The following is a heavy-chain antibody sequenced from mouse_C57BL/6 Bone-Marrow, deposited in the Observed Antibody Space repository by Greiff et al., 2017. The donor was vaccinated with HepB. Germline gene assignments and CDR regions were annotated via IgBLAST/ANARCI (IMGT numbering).Heavy chain of an antibody. CDR1: GYAFSSSW. CDR2: IYPGDGDT. CDR3: ARGDVWYQGYYAMDY. V-gene: IGHV1-82*01. Sequence: VMLVESGPELVKPGASVKISCKASGYAFSSSWMNWVKQRPGKGLEWIGRIYPGDGDTNYNGKFKGKATLTADKSSSTAYMQLSSLTSEDSAVYCCARGDVWYQGYYAMDYWGQGTSVTVSS. J-gene: IGHJ4*01. D-gene: IGHD2-10*02.